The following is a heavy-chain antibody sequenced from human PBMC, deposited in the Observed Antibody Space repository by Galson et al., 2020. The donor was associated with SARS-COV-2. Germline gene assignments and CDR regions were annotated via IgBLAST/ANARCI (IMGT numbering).Heavy chain of an antibody. CDR1: GVSVSSGNYY. D-gene: IGHD3-9*01. Sequence: SETLSLTCAVSGVSVSSGNYYYTWVRQPAGKGLEWIGPVYSSGTTDYSASLKSRVTISLDPSKNHFSLQLTSVTAADTAIYYCAREHDILTGTLFYWGRGSLVTVSS. J-gene: IGHJ4*02. CDR2: VYSSGTT. CDR3: AREHDILTGTLFY. V-gene: IGHV4-61*10.